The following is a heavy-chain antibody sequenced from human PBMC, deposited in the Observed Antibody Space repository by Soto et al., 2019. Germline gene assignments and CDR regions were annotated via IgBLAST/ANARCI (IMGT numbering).Heavy chain of an antibody. V-gene: IGHV3-23*01. J-gene: IGHJ4*01. D-gene: IGHD1-26*01. CDR1: GFHFFSYA. CDR3: AKDLELKGTGAVDHYYFDD. Sequence: EVQLLESGGGLVPPGGSMRLSCEASGFHFFSYAMNWVRQAPGKGLEWVSVISGPSDYTYYADSVKGRFTISRDNSKNTLYLQMNNLRPEDTAIYYCAKDLELKGTGAVDHYYFDDWGHGTRVTVSS. CDR2: ISGPSDYT.